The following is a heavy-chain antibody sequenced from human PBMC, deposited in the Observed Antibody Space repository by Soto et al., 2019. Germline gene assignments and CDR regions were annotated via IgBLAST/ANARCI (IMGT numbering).Heavy chain of an antibody. D-gene: IGHD7-27*01. V-gene: IGHV4-4*08. J-gene: IGHJ6*03. CDR2: IHHTGRT. Sequence: PSETMSLSCTASGETVSGSYWSWIRQTPGKGLEWIGNIHHTGRTNYNPSLRSRATMSVDTSKNQFSLNLDSMTAADTAVYYCASSISGEGIFYFYPYLAVWGKGTT. CDR1: GETVSGSY. CDR3: ASSISGEGIFYFYPYLAV.